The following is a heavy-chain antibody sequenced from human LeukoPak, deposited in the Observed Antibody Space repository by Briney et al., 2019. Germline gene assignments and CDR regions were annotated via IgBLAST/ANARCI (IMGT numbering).Heavy chain of an antibody. V-gene: IGHV1-2*06. CDR1: GYTFTVYY. Sequence: ASVKVSCKASGYTFTVYYIHCVRQAPGQGLEWMGRIYPDSGDTNYAQEFQGRVTMTRDTSISTAYMELSSLTSDDTAVYYCARFSHYSSSSGGAYWGQGTLVTVSS. J-gene: IGHJ4*02. CDR2: IYPDSGDT. CDR3: ARFSHYSSSSGGAY. D-gene: IGHD6-6*01.